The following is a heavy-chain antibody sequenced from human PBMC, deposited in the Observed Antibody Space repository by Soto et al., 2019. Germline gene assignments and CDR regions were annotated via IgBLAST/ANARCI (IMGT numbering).Heavy chain of an antibody. J-gene: IGHJ4*02. D-gene: IGHD6-19*01. CDR3: ARRSSGGYLDY. V-gene: IGHV3-23*01. CDR1: GFTFSSYA. Sequence: EVQVLESGGGLVQPGGSLRLSCAASGFTFSSYAMNWVRQAPGKGLEWVSVISGSGGSTYYADSVKGRFTISRDNSKNTLYLQMTSLRAEDTAVYYCARRSSGGYLDYWGQGTLVTVSS. CDR2: ISGSGGST.